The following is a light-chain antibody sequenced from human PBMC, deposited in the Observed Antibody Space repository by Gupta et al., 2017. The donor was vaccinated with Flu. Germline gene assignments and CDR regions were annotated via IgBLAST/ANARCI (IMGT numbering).Light chain of an antibody. J-gene: IGKJ3*01. CDR3: QQCDEAPHIT. Sequence: DRVAITCQANEGISNYLNWYQQKPGKAPKLLIYAASNLETGVPSRFSGTGSGIEFTLIISSLQAEDSATYFCQQCDEAPHITFGPGTKVAVK. V-gene: IGKV1-33*01. CDR1: EGISNY. CDR2: AAS.